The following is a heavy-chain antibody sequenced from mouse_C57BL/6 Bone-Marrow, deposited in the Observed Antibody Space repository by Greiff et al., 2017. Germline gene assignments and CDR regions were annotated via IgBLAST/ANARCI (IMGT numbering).Heavy chain of an antibody. V-gene: IGHV1-81*01. CDR2: IYPRSGNT. D-gene: IGHD1-1*01. CDR3: ARWSSSHFDY. Sequence: QVQLKQSGAELARPGASVKLSCKASGYTFTSYGISWVKQRTGQGLEWIGEIYPRSGNTYYNEKFKGKATLTADKSSSTAYMELRSLTSEYSAVYFGARWSSSHFDYWGQGTTLTVSS. CDR1: GYTFTSYG. J-gene: IGHJ2*01.